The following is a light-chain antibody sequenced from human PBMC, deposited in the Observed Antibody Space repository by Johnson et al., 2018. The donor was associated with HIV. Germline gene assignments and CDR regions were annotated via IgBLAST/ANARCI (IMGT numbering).Light chain of an antibody. Sequence: QSVLTQPPSVSAAPGQTVNISCSGNVSNIESYFVSWYQQLPGAAPTLLIYEDNKRPSGIPDRFSGSKSGATDTLGITGLQTGDEADYYCGIWDASLSPLDVFGTGTKVTVL. CDR1: VSNIESYF. J-gene: IGLJ1*01. V-gene: IGLV1-51*02. CDR2: EDN. CDR3: GIWDASLSPLDV.